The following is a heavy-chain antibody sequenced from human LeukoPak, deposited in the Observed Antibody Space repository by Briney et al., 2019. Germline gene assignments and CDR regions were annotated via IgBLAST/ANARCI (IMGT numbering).Heavy chain of an antibody. J-gene: IGHJ5*02. D-gene: IGHD1-26*01. CDR2: IYYGGST. Sequence: SETLSLTCTVSGGSISSSSYYWGWIRQPPGKGLEWIGSIYYGGSTYYNPSLKSRVTISVDTSKNQFSLKLSSVTAADTAVYYCAREQDSGSYYNWFDPWGQGTLVTVSS. V-gene: IGHV4-39*07. CDR1: GGSISSSSYY. CDR3: AREQDSGSYYNWFDP.